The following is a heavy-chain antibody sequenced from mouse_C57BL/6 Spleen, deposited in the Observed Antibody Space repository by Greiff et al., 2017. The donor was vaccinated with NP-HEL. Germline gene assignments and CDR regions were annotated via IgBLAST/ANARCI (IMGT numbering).Heavy chain of an antibody. CDR2: IYPGDGDT. Sequence: VQLQQSGAELVKPGASVKISCKASGYAFSSYWMNWVKQRPGKGLEWIGQIYPGDGDTNYNGKFKGKATLTADKSSSTAYMQLSSLTSEDSAVYFWARNYYGSWYFDVWGTGTTVTVSS. V-gene: IGHV1-80*01. CDR3: ARNYYGSWYFDV. J-gene: IGHJ1*03. CDR1: GYAFSSYW. D-gene: IGHD1-1*01.